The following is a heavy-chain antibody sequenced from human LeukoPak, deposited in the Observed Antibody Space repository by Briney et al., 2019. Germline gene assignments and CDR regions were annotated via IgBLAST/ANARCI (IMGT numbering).Heavy chain of an antibody. V-gene: IGHV3-21*01. CDR3: ARGGAFDI. CDR2: VSGSSSYI. D-gene: IGHD3-16*01. J-gene: IGHJ3*02. Sequence: PGGSLRLSCAASGFTFSSYTMNWGRQAPGKGLEWVSSVSGSSSYIYYADSVKARFTISRDNAENSLYLQMNSLRAEDTAVYYCARGGAFDIWGQGTMVTVSS. CDR1: GFTFSSYT.